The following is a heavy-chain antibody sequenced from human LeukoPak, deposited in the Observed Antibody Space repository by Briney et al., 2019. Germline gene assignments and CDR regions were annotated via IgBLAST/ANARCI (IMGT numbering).Heavy chain of an antibody. J-gene: IGHJ4*02. D-gene: IGHD6-6*01. CDR3: ARSFRPHSSSAIYFDY. CDR1: GFTFSSYA. CDR2: ISSDGSNK. V-gene: IGHV3-30*04. Sequence: GRSLRLSCAASGFTFSSYAMHWVRQAPGKGLEWVAIISSDGSNKYYADSVKGRFTISRDNSKNTLYLQMNSLRAEDTAAYYCARSFRPHSSSAIYFDYWGQGTLVTVSS.